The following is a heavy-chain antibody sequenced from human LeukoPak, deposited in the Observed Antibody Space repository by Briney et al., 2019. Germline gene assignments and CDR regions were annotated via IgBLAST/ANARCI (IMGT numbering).Heavy chain of an antibody. D-gene: IGHD5-18*01. CDR1: GFNFSSYG. CDR2: IRYDGSNK. Sequence: PGGSLRLSCAASGFNFSSYGMHWVRQAPGKGLEWVAFIRYDGSNKYYADSVKGRFTISRDNSKNTLYLQMNSLRAEDTAVYYCAKDSWLPPHYFDYWGQGTLVTVSS. CDR3: AKDSWLPPHYFDY. J-gene: IGHJ4*02. V-gene: IGHV3-30*02.